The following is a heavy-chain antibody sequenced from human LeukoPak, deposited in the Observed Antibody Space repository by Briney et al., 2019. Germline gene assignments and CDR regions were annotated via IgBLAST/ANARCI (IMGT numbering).Heavy chain of an antibody. D-gene: IGHD3-10*01. CDR1: GGSISSYY. Sequence: SETLSLTCTVSGGSISSYYWSWIRQPPGKGLEWIGYIYYSGSTNYNPSLKSRVTISVDTSKNQFSLKLSSVTAADTAIYYCARQYYSASGSSHVGAYDFWGQGTLVTVSS. CDR3: ARQYYSASGSSHVGAYDF. V-gene: IGHV4-59*01. J-gene: IGHJ4*02. CDR2: IYYSGST.